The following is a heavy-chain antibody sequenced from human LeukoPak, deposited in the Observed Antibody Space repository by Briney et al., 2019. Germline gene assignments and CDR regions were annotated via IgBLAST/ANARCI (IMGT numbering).Heavy chain of an antibody. D-gene: IGHD6-13*01. CDR1: GGSIRSSSYW. Sequence: SETLSLTCSVSGGSIRSSSYWWGWIRQPPGTGLEWIASIYYSGSTYYNPSLKGRVTISVDTSKTQFSLKLSSVTAADTAVYYCARDVVAAAGSFDYWGQGTQVTVSS. J-gene: IGHJ4*02. CDR3: ARDVVAAAGSFDY. CDR2: IYYSGST. V-gene: IGHV4-39*07.